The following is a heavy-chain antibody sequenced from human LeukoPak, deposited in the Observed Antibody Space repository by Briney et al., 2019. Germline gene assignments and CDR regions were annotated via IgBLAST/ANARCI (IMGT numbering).Heavy chain of an antibody. CDR1: GFTFSGFW. Sequence: GGSLRLSCAASGFTFSGFWMHWVRQAPGKGLEWVAFILYDGSNQYYADSVKGRFTISRDNSKNTLYLQMNSLRAEDTAVYYCAKDKPIIVLPTAVDAFDIWGQGTVVTVSS. J-gene: IGHJ3*02. D-gene: IGHD2-2*01. CDR2: ILYDGSNQ. CDR3: AKDKPIIVLPTAVDAFDI. V-gene: IGHV3-30*02.